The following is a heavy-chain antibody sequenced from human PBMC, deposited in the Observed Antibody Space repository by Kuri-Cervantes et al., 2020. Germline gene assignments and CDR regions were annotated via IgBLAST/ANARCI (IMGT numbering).Heavy chain of an antibody. D-gene: IGHD2-21*02. CDR3: ARDVVVTDSDAFDI. CDR2: IYYSGST. CDR1: GGSISSSSYY. J-gene: IGHJ3*02. V-gene: IGHV4-39*07. Sequence: GSLRLSCTVSGGSISSSSYYWGWIRQPPGKGLEWIGSIYYSGSTYYNPSLKSRVTISVDTSKNQFSLKLSSVTAADTAVYYCARDVVVTDSDAFDIWGQGTMVTVSS.